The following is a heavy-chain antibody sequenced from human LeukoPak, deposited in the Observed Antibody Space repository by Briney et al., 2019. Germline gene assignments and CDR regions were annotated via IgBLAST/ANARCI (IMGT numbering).Heavy chain of an antibody. J-gene: IGHJ6*04. CDR2: ISSSGSTI. CDR1: GFTFSSYS. V-gene: IGHV3-48*04. D-gene: IGHD3-10*02. Sequence: QSGGSLRLSCAASGFTFSSYSMNWVPQAPRKGLEWVSYISSSGSTIYYADSVKGRFTISRDNAKNSLYLQMNSLRAEDTAVYYCAELGITMIGGVWGKGTTVTISS. CDR3: AELGITMIGGV.